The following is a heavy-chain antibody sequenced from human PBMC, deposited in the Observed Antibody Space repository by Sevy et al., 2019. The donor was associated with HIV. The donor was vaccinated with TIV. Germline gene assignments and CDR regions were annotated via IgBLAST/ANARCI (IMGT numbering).Heavy chain of an antibody. CDR1: GFTFSSYA. CDR3: AKLEGDSSGYYPFDY. D-gene: IGHD3-22*01. CDR2: ISGSGGST. Sequence: GGSLRLSCAASGFTFSSYAMSWVRHAPGKGLEWVSAISGSGGSTYYADSVKGRFTISRDNSKNTLYLQMNSLRAEDTAVYYCAKLEGDSSGYYPFDYWGQGTLVTVSS. V-gene: IGHV3-23*01. J-gene: IGHJ4*02.